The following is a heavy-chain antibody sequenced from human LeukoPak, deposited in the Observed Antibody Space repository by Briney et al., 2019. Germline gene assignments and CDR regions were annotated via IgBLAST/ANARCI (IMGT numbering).Heavy chain of an antibody. D-gene: IGHD3-10*01. CDR1: GGSISSYY. V-gene: IGHV4-4*07. Sequence: PSETLSLTCTVSGGSISSYYWSWIRQPAGKGLEWIGRIYTSGSTNYNPSLKSRVTMSVDTSKNQFSLKLSSVTAADTAVYYCARGGPAAISFSGSYYMRSDYFDYWGQGTLVTVSS. CDR2: IYTSGST. CDR3: ARGGPAAISFSGSYYMRSDYFDY. J-gene: IGHJ4*02.